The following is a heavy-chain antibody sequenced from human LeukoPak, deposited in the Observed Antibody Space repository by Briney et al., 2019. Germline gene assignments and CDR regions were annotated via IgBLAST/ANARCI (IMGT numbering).Heavy chain of an antibody. D-gene: IGHD2-21*01. V-gene: IGHV1-2*02. J-gene: IGHJ4*02. CDR3: ARGQAGLVEYYFDY. CDR1: GYTFTGYY. CDR2: INPNSGGT. Sequence: ASVKVSCKASGYTFTGYYMHWVRQAPGQGLEWMGWINPNSGGTNYAQKFQGRVTMTRDTSISTAYMELSRLRSDDTAVYYCARGQAGLVEYYFDYWGQGTLVTVSS.